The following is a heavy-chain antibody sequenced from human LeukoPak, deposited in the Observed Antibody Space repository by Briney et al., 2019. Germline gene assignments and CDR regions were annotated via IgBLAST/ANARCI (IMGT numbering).Heavy chain of an antibody. J-gene: IGHJ5*02. V-gene: IGHV4-4*02. D-gene: IGHD2-15*01. CDR2: IYHSGST. CDR1: GGSISSNNW. Sequence: ASETLSLTCAVSGGSISSNNWWSWVRQPPGKGLEWIGEIYHSGSTNYNPSLKSRVTISVDKSKNQFSLKLSSVTAADTAVYYCARGSFSVVALDPWGQGTLVTVSS. CDR3: ARGSFSVVALDP.